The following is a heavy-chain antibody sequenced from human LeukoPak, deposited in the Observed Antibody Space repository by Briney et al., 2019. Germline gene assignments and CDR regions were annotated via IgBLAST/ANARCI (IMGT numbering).Heavy chain of an antibody. V-gene: IGHV3-48*04. CDR3: AELGITMIGGV. D-gene: IGHD3-10*02. Sequence: GGSLRLSCVASGFTLSRYTMNWVRQAPGKGLEWVSYISGSSSTVYYADSVKGRFTISRDNAKNSLYLQMNSLRAEDTAVYYCAELGITMIGGVWGKGTTVTISS. CDR2: ISGSSSTV. J-gene: IGHJ6*04. CDR1: GFTLSRYT.